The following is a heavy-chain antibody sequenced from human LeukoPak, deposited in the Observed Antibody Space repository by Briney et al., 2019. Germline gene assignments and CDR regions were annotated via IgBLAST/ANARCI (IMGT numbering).Heavy chain of an antibody. J-gene: IGHJ4*02. CDR1: GASLSSYY. D-gene: IGHD6-13*01. V-gene: IGHV4-4*08. CDR3: ARDIASYFDC. CDR2: VHSSGST. Sequence: SETLSLTCTVSGASLSSYYWGWIRQSPGKGLEWIAYVHSSGSTSYNPSLKSRDTISIDTSKKQFSLKLSSVTAADTAVYYCARDIASYFDCWGQGILVTVSS.